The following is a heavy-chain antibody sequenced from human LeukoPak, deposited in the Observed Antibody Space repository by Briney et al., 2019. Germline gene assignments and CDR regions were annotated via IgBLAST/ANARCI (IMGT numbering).Heavy chain of an antibody. CDR2: INPSGGST. CDR1: GYTFTSYY. CDR3: AREGLSGYYPHY. D-gene: IGHD3-22*01. Sequence: ASVKVSCKASGYTFTSYYMHWVRRAPGQGLEWMGIINPSGGSTSYAQKFQGRVTMTRDTSTSTVYMELSSLRSEDTAVYYCAREGLSGYYPHYWGQGTLVTVSS. J-gene: IGHJ4*02. V-gene: IGHV1-46*01.